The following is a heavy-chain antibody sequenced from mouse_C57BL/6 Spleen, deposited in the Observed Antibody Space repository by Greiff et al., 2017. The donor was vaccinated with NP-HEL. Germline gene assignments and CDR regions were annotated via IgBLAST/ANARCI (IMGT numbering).Heavy chain of an antibody. CDR1: GYAFSSYW. V-gene: IGHV1-80*01. D-gene: IGHD2-3*01. CDR3: AMIGMGDGYYLYFGY. CDR2: IYPGDGDT. Sequence: VQLQQSGAELVKPGASVKISCKASGYAFSSYWMNWVKQRPGKGLEWIGQIYPGDGDTNYNGKFKGKATLTADKSSSTAYMQLSSLTSEDSAVYFCAMIGMGDGYYLYFGYWGQGTTLTVSS. J-gene: IGHJ2*01.